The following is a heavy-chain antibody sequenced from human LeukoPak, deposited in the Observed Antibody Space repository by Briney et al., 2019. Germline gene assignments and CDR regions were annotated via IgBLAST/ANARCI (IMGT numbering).Heavy chain of an antibody. CDR2: IYCSGST. V-gene: IGHV4-61*01. CDR1: GGSVSSGSYY. Sequence: PSETLSLTCTVSGGSVSSGSYYWSWIRQPPGKGLEWIGYIYCSGSTNYNPSLKSRVTISVDTSKNQFSLKLSSVTAADTAVYYCARAGSPEGRYYYGMDVWGQGTTVTVSS. D-gene: IGHD6-13*01. CDR3: ARAGSPEGRYYYGMDV. J-gene: IGHJ6*02.